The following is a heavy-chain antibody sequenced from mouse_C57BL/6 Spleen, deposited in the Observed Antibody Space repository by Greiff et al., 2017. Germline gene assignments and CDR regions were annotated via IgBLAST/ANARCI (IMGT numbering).Heavy chain of an antibody. V-gene: IGHV5-9*01. Sequence: DVMLVESGGGLVKPGGSLKLSCAASGFTFSSYTMSWVRQTPEKRLEWVATISGGGGNTYYPDSVKGRFTISRDNAKNTLYLQMSSLRSEDTALYYCARPGYYGSSYVGYFDVWGTGTTVTVSS. CDR1: GFTFSSYT. J-gene: IGHJ1*03. CDR2: ISGGGGNT. CDR3: ARPGYYGSSYVGYFDV. D-gene: IGHD1-1*01.